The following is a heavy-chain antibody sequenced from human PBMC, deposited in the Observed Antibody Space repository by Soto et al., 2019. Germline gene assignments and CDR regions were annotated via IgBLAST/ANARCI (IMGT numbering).Heavy chain of an antibody. CDR1: GFIFSSYA. CDR2: ISGSGGST. D-gene: IGHD6-13*01. Sequence: GGSLRLSCAASGFIFSSYAMIWVRQAPGKGLEWVSVISGSGGSTYYADSVKGRFTISRDNSKNTLYLQMNSLRAEDTAVYYCAKTQYSSRWYDREFDFWGQGTPVTVSS. J-gene: IGHJ4*02. CDR3: AKTQYSSRWYDREFDF. V-gene: IGHV3-23*01.